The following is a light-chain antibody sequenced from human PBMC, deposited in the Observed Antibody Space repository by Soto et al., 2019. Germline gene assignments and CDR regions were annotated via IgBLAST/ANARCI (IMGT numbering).Light chain of an antibody. CDR2: DVS. CDR1: QSVHSY. CDR3: QLSINWPPDT. V-gene: IGKV3-11*01. J-gene: IGKJ2*01. Sequence: EVVLTQSPATLSLSPGETATLSCRASQSVHSYLSWYQQKPGQPPRLLIYDVSNRATGIPARFSGSGSGTDSTLTISSLEPEDFAVYYCQLSINWPPDTFGQGTKLQIK.